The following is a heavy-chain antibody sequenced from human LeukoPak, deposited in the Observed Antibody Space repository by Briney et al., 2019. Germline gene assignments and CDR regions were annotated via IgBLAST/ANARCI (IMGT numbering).Heavy chain of an antibody. CDR2: IYHSGST. D-gene: IGHD2-15*01. J-gene: IGHJ4*02. CDR1: GYSISSGYY. Sequence: SETLSLTCAVSGYSISSGYYWGWIRQPPGQGLEWIGSIYHSGSTYYNPSLKSRVTISVDTSKNQFSLKLSSVTAADTAVYYCAREEGCSGGSCHLDWGQGTLVTVSS. CDR3: AREEGCSGGSCHLD. V-gene: IGHV4-38-2*02.